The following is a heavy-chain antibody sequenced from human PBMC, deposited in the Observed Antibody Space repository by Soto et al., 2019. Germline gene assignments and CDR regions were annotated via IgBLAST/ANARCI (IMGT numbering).Heavy chain of an antibody. Sequence: ELQLVESGGGFVRPGGSLRLSCAASGFTFSYYWMHWVRQAPGKGLVWVSRIHSDGSSTSYAYFVKGRFIISRDNGRSTVDLQMNRVRVEDTAVYYCARGDVGAFALWGQGTVVTASS. CDR3: ARGDVGAFAL. CDR1: GFTFSYYW. CDR2: IHSDGSST. V-gene: IGHV3-74*01. J-gene: IGHJ3*01. D-gene: IGHD3-16*01.